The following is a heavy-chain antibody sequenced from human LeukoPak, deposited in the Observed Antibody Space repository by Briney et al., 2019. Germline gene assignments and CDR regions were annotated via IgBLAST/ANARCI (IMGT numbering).Heavy chain of an antibody. CDR1: GGSFSGYY. Sequence: SETLSLTCAVYGGSFSGYYWSWIRQPPGKGLEWIGNIYYSGSATYNPSLKSRVTISLDMSKNQLSLKLSSVTAADTAVYYCARGEWWLDPWGQGTLVAVSS. D-gene: IGHD2-8*01. J-gene: IGHJ5*02. CDR3: ARGEWWLDP. CDR2: IYYSGSA. V-gene: IGHV4-59*01.